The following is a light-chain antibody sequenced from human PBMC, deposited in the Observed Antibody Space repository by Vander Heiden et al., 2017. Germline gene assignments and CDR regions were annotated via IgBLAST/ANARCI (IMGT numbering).Light chain of an antibody. J-gene: IGLJ2*01. V-gene: IGLV2-14*01. CDR3: SSDTSSSTVL. CDR1: SSDVGSYNS. CDR2: EVN. Sequence: QSALTQPASVSGSPGQSITISCTGTSSDVGSYNSVSWYQQPPGKAPKLMIYEVNNRPAGISTRFSGSKSGNTASQTISGLQAEDEADYYCSSDTSSSTVLFGGGTKLTVL.